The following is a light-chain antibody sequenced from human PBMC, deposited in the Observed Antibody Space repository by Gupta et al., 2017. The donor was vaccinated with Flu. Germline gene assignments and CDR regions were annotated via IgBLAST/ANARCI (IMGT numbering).Light chain of an antibody. CDR1: QSVSSD. CDR3: QQYNNGPPIT. V-gene: IGKV3-15*01. J-gene: IGKJ5*01. CDR2: GAS. Sequence: EIVMTQSPATLSVSPGERVTLSCRASQSVSSDLAWYHQKPGQAPRLLIYGASTRATGIPARFSGSGSGTEFTLTISSLQSEDFAVYYCQQYNNGPPITFGQGTRLEIK.